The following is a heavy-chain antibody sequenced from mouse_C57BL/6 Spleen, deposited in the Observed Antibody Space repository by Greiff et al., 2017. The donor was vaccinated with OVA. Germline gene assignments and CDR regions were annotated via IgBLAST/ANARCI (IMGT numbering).Heavy chain of an antibody. Sequence: DVMLVESGGGLVQPKGSLKLSCAASGFSFNTYAMNWVRQAPGKGLEWVARIRSKSNNYATYYADSVKDRFTISRDDSESMLYLQMNNLKTEDTAMYYCVTGKAWFAYWGQGTLVTVSA. CDR1: GFSFNTYA. CDR2: IRSKSNNYAT. V-gene: IGHV10-1*01. CDR3: VTGKAWFAY. J-gene: IGHJ3*01. D-gene: IGHD4-1*01.